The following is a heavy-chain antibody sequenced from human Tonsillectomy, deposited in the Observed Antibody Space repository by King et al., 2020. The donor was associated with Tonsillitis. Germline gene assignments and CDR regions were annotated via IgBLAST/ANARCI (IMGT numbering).Heavy chain of an antibody. D-gene: IGHD3-10*01. CDR2: IKSKTDGGTT. J-gene: IGHJ6*02. CDR3: TTYYYGSGSYGLMDV. CDR1: GFTFSNAW. Sequence: VQLVESGGGLVKPGGSLRLSCAASGFTFSNAWMSWVRQAPGKGLDWVGRIKSKTDGGTTDYAAPVKGRFTISRDASKNTLYLQMNSLKTEDTAVYYCTTYYYGSGSYGLMDVWGQGTTVTVSS. V-gene: IGHV3-15*01.